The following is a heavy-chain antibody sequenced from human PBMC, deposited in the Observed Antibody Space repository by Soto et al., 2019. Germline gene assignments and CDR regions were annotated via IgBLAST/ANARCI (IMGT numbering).Heavy chain of an antibody. Sequence: GGSLRLSCAASGFTFSSYAMHWVRQAPGKGLEWVAVISYDGSNKYYADSVKGRFTISRDNSKNTLYLQMNSLRAEDTAVYYCARSLPGTGDAFDIWGQGTMVTVSS. V-gene: IGHV3-30*04. CDR3: ARSLPGTGDAFDI. CDR1: GFTFSSYA. D-gene: IGHD3-10*01. J-gene: IGHJ3*02. CDR2: ISYDGSNK.